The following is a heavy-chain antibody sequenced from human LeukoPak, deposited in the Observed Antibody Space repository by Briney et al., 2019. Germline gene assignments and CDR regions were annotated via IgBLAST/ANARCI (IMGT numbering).Heavy chain of an antibody. V-gene: IGHV3-23*01. CDR2: INVSGGTT. D-gene: IGHD6-25*01. CDR3: ARGAGSNWFAP. CDR1: GFTFTNYG. Sequence: GGSLRLSCAASGFTFTNYGMSWVRQAPGKGLEWVSTINVSGGTTYYADSVKGRFTISRDNSKNTLYLQMNSLRAEDTAVYLCARGAGSNWFAPWGQGTLVTVSS. J-gene: IGHJ5*02.